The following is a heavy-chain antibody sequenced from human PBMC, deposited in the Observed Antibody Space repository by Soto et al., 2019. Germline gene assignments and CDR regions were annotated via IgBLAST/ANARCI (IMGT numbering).Heavy chain of an antibody. V-gene: IGHV4-59*01. CDR1: GGYISGYY. Sequence: QLQLQESGPGLVKPSETLSLICTVSGGYISGYYWNWIRQPPGKGLEWIGFVSDGGTSYNASLTSRLTISIDPSKTQFSLTLSSVTAADTAVYYCARKLEGAVSYSYDICGQGIMVTVSS. D-gene: IGHD1-1*01. CDR3: ARKLEGAVSYSYDI. J-gene: IGHJ3*02. CDR2: VSDGGT.